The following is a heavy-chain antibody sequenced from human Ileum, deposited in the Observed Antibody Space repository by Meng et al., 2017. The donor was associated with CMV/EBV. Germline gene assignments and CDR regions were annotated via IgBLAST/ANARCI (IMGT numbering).Heavy chain of an antibody. CDR3: ARDQMVWHTDYYFDY. J-gene: IGHJ4*02. D-gene: IGHD2-8*01. CDR1: GFTFSSYA. Sequence: GGSLRLSCAASGFTFSSYAMHWVCQAPGKGLEWVAVISYDGSNKYYADSVKGRFTISRDNSKNTLYLQMNSLRAEDTAVYYCARDQMVWHTDYYFDYWGQGTLVTVSS. CDR2: ISYDGSNK. V-gene: IGHV3-30*01.